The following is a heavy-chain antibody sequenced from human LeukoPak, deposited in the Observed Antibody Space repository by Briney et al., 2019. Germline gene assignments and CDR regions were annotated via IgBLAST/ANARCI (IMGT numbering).Heavy chain of an antibody. D-gene: IGHD3-10*01. V-gene: IGHV1-18*01. J-gene: IGHJ6*02. CDR2: ISAYNGNT. Sequence: VASVKVSCKASGYTFTSYGISWVRQAPGQGLEWMGWISAYNGNTNYAQKLQGRVTMTTDTSTSTAYMELRSLRSDDTAVYYCARDPALGFGEFPTLDYYYYGMDVWGQGTTVTVSS. CDR1: GYTFTSYG. CDR3: ARDPALGFGEFPTLDYYYYGMDV.